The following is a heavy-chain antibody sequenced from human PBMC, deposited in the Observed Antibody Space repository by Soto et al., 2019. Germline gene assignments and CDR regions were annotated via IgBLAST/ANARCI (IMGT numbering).Heavy chain of an antibody. CDR2: INPSGGST. J-gene: IGHJ6*02. D-gene: IGHD3-3*01. V-gene: IGHV1-46*01. CDR1: GYTFTSYY. Sequence: ASVKVSCKASGYTFTSYYMHWVRQAPGQGLEWMGIINPSGGSTSYAQKFQGRVTMTRDTSTSTVYMELSSLRSEDTAVYYCARDLRFITIFAPPPYYGMDVWAQGTTVTVSS. CDR3: ARDLRFITIFAPPPYYGMDV.